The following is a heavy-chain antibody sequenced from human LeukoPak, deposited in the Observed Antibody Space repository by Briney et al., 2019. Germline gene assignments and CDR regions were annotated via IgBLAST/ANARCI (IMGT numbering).Heavy chain of an antibody. Sequence: ASVKVSCKASGYTFTSYGISWVRQAPGQGLEWMGWISAYHGNTNYAQKLQGRVTMTTDTSTSTAYMELRSLRSDDTAVYYCARDLAGRYFDWLLADYWGQGTLVTVSS. CDR3: ARDLAGRYFDWLLADY. CDR1: GYTFTSYG. V-gene: IGHV1-18*01. CDR2: ISAYHGNT. J-gene: IGHJ4*02. D-gene: IGHD3-9*01.